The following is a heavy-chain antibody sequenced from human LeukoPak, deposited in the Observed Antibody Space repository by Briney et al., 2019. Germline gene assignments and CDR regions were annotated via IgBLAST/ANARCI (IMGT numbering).Heavy chain of an antibody. CDR1: GGSFSGYY. CDR3: AVVDSPERYDSSGMSFDY. D-gene: IGHD3-22*01. Sequence: KPSETLSLTCAVYGGSFSGYYWSWIRQPPGKGLEWIGEINHSGSTNYNPSLKSRVTISVDTSKNQFSLKLSSVTAADTAVYYCAVVDSPERYDSSGMSFDYWGQGTLVTVSS. V-gene: IGHV4-34*01. CDR2: INHSGST. J-gene: IGHJ4*02.